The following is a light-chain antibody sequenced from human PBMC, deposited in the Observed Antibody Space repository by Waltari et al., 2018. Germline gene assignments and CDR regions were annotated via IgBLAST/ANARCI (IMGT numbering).Light chain of an antibody. J-gene: IGKJ5*01. CDR2: AAS. V-gene: IGKV1-39*01. Sequence: DIQMTQSPSSLSASVGARVTTTCRASQSSSSYLNWYQQKPGKAPKLLIYAASSLQRGVPSRFSGSGSGTEFTLTISSLQPEDFATYYCQQSYSTPDTFGQGTRLEIK. CDR1: QSSSSY. CDR3: QQSYSTPDT.